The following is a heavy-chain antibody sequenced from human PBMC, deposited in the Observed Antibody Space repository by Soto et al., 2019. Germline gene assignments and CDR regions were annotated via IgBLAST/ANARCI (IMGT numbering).Heavy chain of an antibody. CDR3: ANDKAPENYDSSGYPGY. V-gene: IGHV3-30*18. J-gene: IGHJ4*02. D-gene: IGHD3-22*01. CDR2: ISYDGSNK. CDR1: GFTFSSYG. Sequence: GGSLRLSCAASGFTFSSYGMHWVRQAPGKGLEWVAVISYDGSNKYYADSVKGRFTISRDNSKNTLYLQMNILRAEDTAVYYCANDKAPENYDSSGYPGYWGQGT.